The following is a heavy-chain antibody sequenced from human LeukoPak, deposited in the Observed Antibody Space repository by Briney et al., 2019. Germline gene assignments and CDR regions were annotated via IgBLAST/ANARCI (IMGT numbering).Heavy chain of an antibody. J-gene: IGHJ3*02. V-gene: IGHV3-7*01. D-gene: IGHD6-19*01. CDR1: GFTFSSYW. CDR2: IKQDGSEK. Sequence: PGGSLRLSCADSGFTFSSYWMSWVRQAPGKGLEWVANIKQDGSEKYYVDSVKGRFTISRDNAKNSLYLQMNSLRAEDMAVYYCARVPTRAGTGLYAFDIWGQGTMVTVSS. CDR3: ARVPTRAGTGLYAFDI.